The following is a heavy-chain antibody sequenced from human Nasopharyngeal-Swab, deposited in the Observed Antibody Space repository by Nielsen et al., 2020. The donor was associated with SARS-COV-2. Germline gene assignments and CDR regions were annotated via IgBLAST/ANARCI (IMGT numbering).Heavy chain of an antibody. CDR2: IKQDGSEK. J-gene: IGHJ4*02. Sequence: GESLKISCAASGFTFSSYWMSWVRQAPGKGLEWVANIKQDGSEKYCVDSVKGRFTISRGNAKNSLYLQMNSLRAEDTAVYYCARIEGCGGDCYSHNFDYWGQGTLVTVSS. V-gene: IGHV3-7*01. D-gene: IGHD2-21*02. CDR3: ARIEGCGGDCYSHNFDY. CDR1: GFTFSSYW.